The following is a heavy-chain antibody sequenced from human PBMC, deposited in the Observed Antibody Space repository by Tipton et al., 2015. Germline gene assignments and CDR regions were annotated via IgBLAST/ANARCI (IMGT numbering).Heavy chain of an antibody. D-gene: IGHD5-18*01. CDR1: GFTLSTYW. CDR3: ARDVNGGYFDI. Sequence: GTLRLSCAASGFTLSTYWMSWVRQTPGKGLEWVGQIKNDGSNKYYLDSMEGRFTISRDNAKNSLFLQMNTLRAEDTAVYYCARDVNGGYFDIWGQGTTVTVSP. V-gene: IGHV3-7*01. J-gene: IGHJ3*02. CDR2: IKNDGSNK.